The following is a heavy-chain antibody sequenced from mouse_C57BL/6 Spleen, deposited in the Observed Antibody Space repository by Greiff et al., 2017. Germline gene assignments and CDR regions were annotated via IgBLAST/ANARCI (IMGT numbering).Heavy chain of an antibody. CDR1: GYTFTDYY. J-gene: IGHJ1*03. D-gene: IGHD1-1*01. CDR2: IYPGSGNT. V-gene: IGHV1-76*01. Sequence: VQLVESGAELVRPGASVKLSCKASGYTFTDYYINWVKQRPGQGLEWIARIYPGSGNTYYNEKFKGKATLTAEKSSSTAYMQLSSLTSEDSAVYFCARGGYYGSKDWYFDVWGTGTTVTVSS. CDR3: ARGGYYGSKDWYFDV.